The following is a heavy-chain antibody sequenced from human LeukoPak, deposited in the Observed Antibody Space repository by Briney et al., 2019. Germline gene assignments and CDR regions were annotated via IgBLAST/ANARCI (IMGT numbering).Heavy chain of an antibody. D-gene: IGHD3-22*01. Sequence: SETLSLTCAVFGGSFTGYYWSWIRQSPGRGLDWIGEVNPSGSTNYNPSFKGRVTISVDTSKNQFPLRLSSVTAADTAVYYCARVGRDSSGYRRLGAFDIWGQGTMVTVSS. CDR3: ARVGRDSSGYRRLGAFDI. CDR2: VNPSGST. V-gene: IGHV4-34*01. CDR1: GGSFTGYY. J-gene: IGHJ3*02.